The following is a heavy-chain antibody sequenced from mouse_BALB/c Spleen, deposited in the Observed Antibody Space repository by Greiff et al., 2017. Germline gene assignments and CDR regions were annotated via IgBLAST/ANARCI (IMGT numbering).Heavy chain of an antibody. J-gene: IGHJ4*01. CDR1: GFTFSSYG. V-gene: IGHV5-9-4*01. Sequence: EVKLVESGGGLVKPGGSLKLSCAASGFTFSSYGMSWVRQSPEKRLEWVAEISSGGSYTYYPDTVTGRFTFSRDNAKNTLYLKMSSLRSEDTAMYYCARAKRAMDYWGQGTSVTVSS. CDR2: ISSGGSYT. CDR3: ARAKRAMDY.